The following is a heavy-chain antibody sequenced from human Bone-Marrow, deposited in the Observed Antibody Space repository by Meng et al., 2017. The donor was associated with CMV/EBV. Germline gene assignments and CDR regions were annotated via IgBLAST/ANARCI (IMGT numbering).Heavy chain of an antibody. CDR3: AHMGITGTLGADFDY. CDR2: IYCDDDK. Sequence: LTHAAHTLVAPLQNFMTTCTISGCSMSTSGWSLCWSRQHPGKALQWLALIYCDDDKSYSPSLTSRLTITKDTSKHQVVLTMTNMDPVDTATYYCAHMGITGTLGADFDYWGQGTLVTVSS. J-gene: IGHJ4*02. V-gene: IGHV2-5*02. CDR1: GCSMSTSGWS. D-gene: IGHD1-7*01.